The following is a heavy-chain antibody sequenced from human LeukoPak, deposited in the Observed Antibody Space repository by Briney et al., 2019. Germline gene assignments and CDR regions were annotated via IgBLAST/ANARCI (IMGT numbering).Heavy chain of an antibody. Sequence: GGSLRLSCAASGFTFSSYWMTWVRQAPGMGLEWVASIEQDGSNKYYMDSVKGRFTISRDDAKNSLFLQLNSLRAEDTAVYYCARSPARSDKGGNDYWGQGTLVTVSS. CDR2: IEQDGSNK. D-gene: IGHD1-1*01. V-gene: IGHV3-7*01. CDR1: GFTFSSYW. J-gene: IGHJ4*02. CDR3: ARSPARSDKGGNDY.